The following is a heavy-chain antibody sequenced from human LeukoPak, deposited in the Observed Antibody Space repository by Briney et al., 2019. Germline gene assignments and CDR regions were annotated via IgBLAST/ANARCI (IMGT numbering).Heavy chain of an antibody. Sequence: ASVKVSCKASGYTFTGYFLHWVRQAPGQGLEWMGWILPNTGGTHYAQKFQGRVTVTRDTSISTAYMEVSRLTSDDTAVYYCARKGEHYGGYDYWGQGTLVTVSS. J-gene: IGHJ4*02. D-gene: IGHD4-17*01. CDR3: ARKGEHYGGYDY. V-gene: IGHV1-2*02. CDR1: GYTFTGYF. CDR2: ILPNTGGT.